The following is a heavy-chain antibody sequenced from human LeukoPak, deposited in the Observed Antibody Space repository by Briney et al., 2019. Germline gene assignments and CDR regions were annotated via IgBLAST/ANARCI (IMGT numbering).Heavy chain of an antibody. J-gene: IGHJ5*02. D-gene: IGHD4-17*01. V-gene: IGHV3-21*01. CDR1: GFTFSSYS. CDR3: ARDSYGDYVVSWFDP. CDR2: ISSSSSYI. Sequence: GGSLRLSCAASGFTFSSYSMTWVRQAPGKGLEWVSSISSSSSYIYYADSVKGRFTISRDSAKNSLYLQMNSLRAEDTAVYYCARDSYGDYVVSWFDPWGQGTLVTVSS.